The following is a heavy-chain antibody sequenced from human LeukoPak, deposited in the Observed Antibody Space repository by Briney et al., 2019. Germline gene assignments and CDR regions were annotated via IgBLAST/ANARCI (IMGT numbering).Heavy chain of an antibody. CDR2: IYSGGST. V-gene: IGHV3-53*04. Sequence: PGGSLRLSCAASGFTVSSNYMSWVRQAPGKGLEWVSVIYSGGSTYYTDSVEGRFTISRHNSKNTLYLQMNSLRAEDTAVYYSARMADGDYFDYWGQGTPVTVSS. CDR3: ARMADGDYFDY. J-gene: IGHJ4*02. CDR1: GFTVSSNY. D-gene: IGHD5-24*01.